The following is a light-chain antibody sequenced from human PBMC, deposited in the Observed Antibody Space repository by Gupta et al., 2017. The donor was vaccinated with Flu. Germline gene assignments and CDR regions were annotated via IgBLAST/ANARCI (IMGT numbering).Light chain of an antibody. CDR3: QHYSISSTMYN. CDR1: QSVTSSY. CDR2: GAS. V-gene: IGKV3-20*01. J-gene: IGKJ2*01. Sequence: IVLTQSTGTLSLSPGDRATPSCRASQSVTSSYLAWYQQKPGEAPRLLIYGASNRATGISDRFSGSGSGTDFTLNISRLEPEDFAVYYCQHYSISSTMYNFGQGTKLEIK.